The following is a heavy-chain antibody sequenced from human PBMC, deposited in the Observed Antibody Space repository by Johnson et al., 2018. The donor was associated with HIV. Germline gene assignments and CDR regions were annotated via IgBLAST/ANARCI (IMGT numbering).Heavy chain of an antibody. D-gene: IGHD2-15*01. J-gene: IGHJ3*02. CDR3: AKDAYCSGGRCYGFGAFDI. Sequence: VQLVESGGGLVQPGRSLRLSCTASGFTFGDYAMSWVRQAPGKGLEWVGFIRSKAYGGTTEYAASVKGRFTISRDNSKNTLYLQMNSLRAEDTAVYYCAKDAYCSGGRCYGFGAFDIWGQGTMVTVSS. CDR1: GFTFGDYA. CDR2: IRSKAYGGTT. V-gene: IGHV3-49*04.